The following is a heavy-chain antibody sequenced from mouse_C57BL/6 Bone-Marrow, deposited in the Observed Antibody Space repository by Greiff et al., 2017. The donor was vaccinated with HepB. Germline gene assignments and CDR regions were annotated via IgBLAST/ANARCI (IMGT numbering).Heavy chain of an antibody. D-gene: IGHD1-1*01. J-gene: IGHJ3*01. Sequence: EVQLQQSGPELVKPGASVKISCKASGYTFTDYYMNWVKQSHGKSLEWIGDINPNNGGTSYNQKFKGKATLTVDKSSSTAYMELRSLTSEDSAVYYCFSYGSSPFAYWGQGTLVTVSA. CDR2: INPNNGGT. V-gene: IGHV1-26*01. CDR3: FSYGSSPFAY. CDR1: GYTFTDYY.